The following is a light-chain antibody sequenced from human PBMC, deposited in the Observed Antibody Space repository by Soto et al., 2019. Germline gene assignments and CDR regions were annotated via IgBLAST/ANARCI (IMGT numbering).Light chain of an antibody. Sequence: EIVMTQSPATLSVSPGERATLSCRASQSVSSNVAWYQQKPGQAPRLLSYGASTRATGIPARFSGRGSGTEFPLTLGSLQSEDFAVYYCQQYNNWPLTFGGGTRVDIK. CDR1: QSVSSN. V-gene: IGKV3-15*01. CDR2: GAS. J-gene: IGKJ4*01. CDR3: QQYNNWPLT.